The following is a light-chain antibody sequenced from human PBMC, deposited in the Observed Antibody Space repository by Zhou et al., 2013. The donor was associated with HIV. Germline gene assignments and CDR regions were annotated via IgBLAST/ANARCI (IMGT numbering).Light chain of an antibody. J-gene: IGKJ4*01. CDR3: QQYSTSPALT. Sequence: DIVLTQSPDTLSLSPGERATLSCRASQSLRRNFLAWYQQKRGLAPRLLIYGASSRATGIPDRFSGSGSGKDFTLTISRLEPDDFAVYYCQQYSTSPALTFGGGTKVEIK. CDR1: QSLRRNF. V-gene: IGKV3-20*01. CDR2: GAS.